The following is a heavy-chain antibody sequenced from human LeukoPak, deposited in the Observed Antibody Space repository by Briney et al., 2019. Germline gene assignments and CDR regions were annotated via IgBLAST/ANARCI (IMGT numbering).Heavy chain of an antibody. CDR1: GFTVSSNY. Sequence: GGSLRLSCAASGFTVSSNYMSWVRQAPGKGLDWVSMIYSGGSTNYADSVKGRFTISRDNSKNTLYLQMNSLRAEDTAVYYCAKDRGSGWAVDYWGQGTLVTVSS. V-gene: IGHV3-53*01. CDR3: AKDRGSGWAVDY. CDR2: IYSGGST. J-gene: IGHJ4*02. D-gene: IGHD6-19*01.